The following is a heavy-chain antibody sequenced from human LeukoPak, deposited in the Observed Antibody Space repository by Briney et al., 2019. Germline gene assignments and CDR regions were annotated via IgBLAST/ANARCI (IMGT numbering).Heavy chain of an antibody. V-gene: IGHV4-4*07. CDR1: GGSISGYY. J-gene: IGHJ3*02. Sequence: SETLSLTRTVSGGSISGYYWSWIRQPAGKGLEWIGRIYTSGSTNYNPSLKSRVTMSVDTSKNQFSLKLSSVTAADTAVYYCARDLISGGSYWGACDIWGQGTMVTVSS. CDR3: ARDLISGGSYWGACDI. CDR2: IYTSGST. D-gene: IGHD1-26*01.